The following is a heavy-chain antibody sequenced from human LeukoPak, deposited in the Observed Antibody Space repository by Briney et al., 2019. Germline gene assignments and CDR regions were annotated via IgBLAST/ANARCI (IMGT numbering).Heavy chain of an antibody. Sequence: SETLSLTCTVSGGSISSYYWSWIRQPPGKGLEWIGYIYNSGSTNYNPSLKSRVTISVGTSKKQFSLKLSSVTAADTAVYYCARLRCSGGSCHLLDYWGQGTLVTVSS. D-gene: IGHD2-15*01. CDR1: GGSISSYY. V-gene: IGHV4-59*08. CDR3: ARLRCSGGSCHLLDY. J-gene: IGHJ4*02. CDR2: IYNSGST.